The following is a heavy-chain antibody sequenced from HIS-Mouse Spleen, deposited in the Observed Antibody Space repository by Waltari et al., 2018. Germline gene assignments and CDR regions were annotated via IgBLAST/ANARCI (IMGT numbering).Heavy chain of an antibody. Sequence: QVQLVESGGGVVQPGRSLRLSCAASGFTFSSYGMHWVRQGPGKGLEWVGVISYDGSNKSYADSVMCRFTISRDNSKNTLYLQMNSLRAEDTAVYYCAKDKHHAFDYWGQGTLVTVSS. J-gene: IGHJ4*02. CDR1: GFTFSSYG. CDR3: AKDKHHAFDY. CDR2: ISYDGSNK. V-gene: IGHV3-30*18.